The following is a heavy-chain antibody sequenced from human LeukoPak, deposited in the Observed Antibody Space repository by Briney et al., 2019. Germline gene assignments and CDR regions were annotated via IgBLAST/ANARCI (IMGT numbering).Heavy chain of an antibody. CDR3: ANTMSGGQNAFDI. J-gene: IGHJ3*02. V-gene: IGHV4-4*07. D-gene: IGHD3-16*01. CDR1: GGSISSYY. CDR2: IYTSGST. Sequence: SETLSLTCTVSGGSISSYYWSWIRQPAGKGLEWIGRIYTSGSTNYNPSLTSRVTMSIDTSKNQFSLKLSSVTAADTAVYYCANTMSGGQNAFDIWGQGTMVTVSS.